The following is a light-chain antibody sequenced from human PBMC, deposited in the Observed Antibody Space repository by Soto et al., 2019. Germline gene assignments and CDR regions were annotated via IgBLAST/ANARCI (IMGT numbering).Light chain of an antibody. V-gene: IGKV1-9*01. Sequence: DIQLTQSPSFLSVSVGDRVTITCRASQGISSYLAWYQQKPGKAPKLLIYAASTLQSGVPSRFSGSGSGTEFTLTISSLQPEDFATYYCQQLNSYPRITFGPGTKVDIK. CDR1: QGISSY. CDR3: QQLNSYPRIT. J-gene: IGKJ3*01. CDR2: AAS.